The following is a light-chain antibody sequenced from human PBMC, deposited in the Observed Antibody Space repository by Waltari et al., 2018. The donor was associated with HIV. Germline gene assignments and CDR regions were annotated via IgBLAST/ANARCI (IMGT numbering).Light chain of an antibody. V-gene: IGLV1-40*01. CDR2: NDN. J-gene: IGLJ2*01. CDR1: SPNIGTHA. Sequence: QSVLTQPPSVSGAPGQRVTLSCPGSSPNIGTHAVHWYQHVPGRAPKLLIYNDNNRPSGVPDRFSGSKSGTSASLAITGLQAEDETDYYCQSYDSSLSGSVFGGGTKLTVL. CDR3: QSYDSSLSGSV.